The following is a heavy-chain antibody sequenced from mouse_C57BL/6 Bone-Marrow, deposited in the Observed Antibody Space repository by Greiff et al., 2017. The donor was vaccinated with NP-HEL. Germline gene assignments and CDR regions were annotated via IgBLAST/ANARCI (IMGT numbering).Heavy chain of an antibody. CDR3: ARSLYYDYGGVDY. CDR1: GYTFTSYW. J-gene: IGHJ2*01. Sequence: QVQLMQPGAELVKPGASVKLSCKASGYTFTSYWMHWVKQRPGQGLEWIGMIHPNSGSTNYNEKFKSKATLTVDKSSSTAYMQLSSLTSEDSAVYYCARSLYYDYGGVDYWGQGTTLTVSS. D-gene: IGHD2-4*01. CDR2: IHPNSGST. V-gene: IGHV1-64*01.